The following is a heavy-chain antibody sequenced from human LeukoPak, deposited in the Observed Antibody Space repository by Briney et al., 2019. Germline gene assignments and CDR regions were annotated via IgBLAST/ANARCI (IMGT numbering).Heavy chain of an antibody. CDR1: GGTFSITT. V-gene: IGHV1-69*13. Sequence: ASVKVSCKASGGTFSITTINWVRQAPGQGLEWMGGITPIFRTPNYAQKFQGRVTITAVESMSTAYMELSSLRSEDTAVYYCAKHKENYGDSCLDDYWGQGTLVTVSS. J-gene: IGHJ4*02. D-gene: IGHD4-17*01. CDR3: AKHKENYGDSCLDDY. CDR2: ITPIFRTP.